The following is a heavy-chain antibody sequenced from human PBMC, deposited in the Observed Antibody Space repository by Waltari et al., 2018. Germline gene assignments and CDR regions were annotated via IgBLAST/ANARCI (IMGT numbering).Heavy chain of an antibody. CDR2: IYWNDDK. CDR3: AHLTSYYYDSSGYYFFDY. V-gene: IGHV2-5*01. Sequence: QITLKESGPTLVKPTQTLTLTCTFSGFSLSTSGVGVGWIRQPPGKALEWLALIYWNDDKRYSPSLKSRLTITKDTSKNQVVLTMTNMDPVDTATYYCAHLTSYYYDSSGYYFFDYWGQGTLVTVSS. J-gene: IGHJ4*02. CDR1: GFSLSTSGVG. D-gene: IGHD3-22*01.